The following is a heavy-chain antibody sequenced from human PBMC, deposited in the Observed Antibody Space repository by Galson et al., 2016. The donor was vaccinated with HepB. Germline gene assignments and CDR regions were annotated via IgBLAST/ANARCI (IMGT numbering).Heavy chain of an antibody. V-gene: IGHV3-64*04. Sequence: SLRPSCAASGFTFSNSAMHWVRQAPGKGLEHVSAISSNGRNTYYADSAKGRFTISRDNSQKTLYLQMNSLRAEDTAVYYCAREIKGRWYHFDHWGQGALVTVSS. CDR2: ISSNGRNT. CDR1: GFTFSNSA. J-gene: IGHJ4*02. CDR3: AREIKGRWYHFDH. D-gene: IGHD5-24*01.